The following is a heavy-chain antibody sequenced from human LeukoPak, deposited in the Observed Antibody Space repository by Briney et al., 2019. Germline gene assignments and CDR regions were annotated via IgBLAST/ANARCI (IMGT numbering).Heavy chain of an antibody. D-gene: IGHD2-15*01. J-gene: IGHJ5*02. Sequence: GESLKISCKGSGYSFTSYWIGWVRQMPGKGLEWMGIIYPGDSDTRYSPSFQGQVTISADKSISTAYLQWSSLKASDTAMYYCARGDACGPGYCSGGSSSWFDPWGQGTLVTVSS. CDR3: ARGDACGPGYCSGGSSSWFDP. CDR1: GYSFTSYW. V-gene: IGHV5-51*01. CDR2: IYPGDSDT.